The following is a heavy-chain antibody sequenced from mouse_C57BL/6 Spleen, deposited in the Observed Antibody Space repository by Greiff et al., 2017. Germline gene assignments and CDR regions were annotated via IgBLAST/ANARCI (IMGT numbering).Heavy chain of an antibody. CDR1: GYTFTRYW. CDR3: ARSDSSGRAWFAY. D-gene: IGHD3-2*02. Sequence: QVQLQQPGAELVRPGSSVKLSCKASGYTFTRYWLDWVKQRPGQGLEWIGNLYPFDSETNYNQKFKDKATLTVYKSSSKAYMQLSSLTSEDSAVYYCARSDSSGRAWFAYWGQGTRVTVSA. CDR2: LYPFDSET. V-gene: IGHV1-61*01. J-gene: IGHJ3*01.